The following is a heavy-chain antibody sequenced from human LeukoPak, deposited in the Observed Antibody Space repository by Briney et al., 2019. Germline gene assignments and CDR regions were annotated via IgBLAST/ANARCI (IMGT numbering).Heavy chain of an antibody. V-gene: IGHV4-59*01. Sequence: SVPLSLTCTHTGCSIRRNYLRWLRQPPAKALEWIGYLYYSGSTNYNPSLKSRVTISVDTSKNQFSLKLSSVTAADTAVYYCAGSSTSYQVDYWGQETLVTVSS. J-gene: IGHJ4*02. CDR2: LYYSGST. CDR3: AGSSTSYQVDY. D-gene: IGHD2-2*01. CDR1: GCSIRRNY.